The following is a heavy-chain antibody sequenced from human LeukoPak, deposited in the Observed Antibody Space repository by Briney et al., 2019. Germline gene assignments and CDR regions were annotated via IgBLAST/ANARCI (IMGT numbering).Heavy chain of an antibody. J-gene: IGHJ4*02. D-gene: IGHD3-10*01. CDR2: ISNSGST. Sequence: PGGSLRLSCAASGFTVRSDYMTWVRQAPGKGLEWVSVISNSGSTYYADSVKGRFTISRDSSKNTVYLQMNSLRVEDTAVYYCARDGSYFGSGTNYWGQGTLVTVSS. V-gene: IGHV3-66*01. CDR1: GFTVRSDY. CDR3: ARDGSYFGSGTNY.